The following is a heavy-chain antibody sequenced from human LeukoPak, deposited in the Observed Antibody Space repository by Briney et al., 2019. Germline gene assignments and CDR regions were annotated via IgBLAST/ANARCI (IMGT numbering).Heavy chain of an antibody. CDR2: IYCTGTT. CDR3: ARRGTTVTPGWYFDL. J-gene: IGHJ2*01. V-gene: IGHV4-39*01. CDR1: SGSIRSSTYY. D-gene: IGHD4-17*01. Sequence: SETVSLTCSVSSGSIRSSTYYWGWIRQPPGKGLEYIGTIYCTGTTYYNPSLKSRVTISVDTSKNQLSLKLTSVTAADTAVYFCARRGTTVTPGWYFDLWGRGTLVTVSS.